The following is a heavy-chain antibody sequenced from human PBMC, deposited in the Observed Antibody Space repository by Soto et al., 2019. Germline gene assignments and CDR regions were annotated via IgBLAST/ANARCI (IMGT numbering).Heavy chain of an antibody. V-gene: IGHV4-34*01. Sequence: SETLSLTCAVYGGSFSGYYWSWIRQPPGKGLEWIGEINHSGSTNYNPSLKSRVTISVDTSKNQFSLMLSSVTAADTAVYYCARYMVTADNNWFDPWGQGTLVTVSS. D-gene: IGHD5-18*01. CDR3: ARYMVTADNNWFDP. CDR1: GGSFSGYY. CDR2: INHSGST. J-gene: IGHJ5*02.